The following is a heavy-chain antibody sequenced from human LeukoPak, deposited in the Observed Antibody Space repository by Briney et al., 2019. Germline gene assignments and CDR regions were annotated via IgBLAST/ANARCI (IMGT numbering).Heavy chain of an antibody. V-gene: IGHV3-7*01. CDR3: ARIYYDSSGQD. CDR1: GFTFSNYA. CDR2: IKQDGTEK. D-gene: IGHD3-22*01. J-gene: IGHJ4*02. Sequence: GGSLRLSCAASGFTFSNYAMNWVRQVPGKGLEWVANIKQDGTEKYYVDSVKGRFTISRDNAKNSLYLQMNSLRVEDTAVYYCARIYYDSSGQDWGQGILVTVSS.